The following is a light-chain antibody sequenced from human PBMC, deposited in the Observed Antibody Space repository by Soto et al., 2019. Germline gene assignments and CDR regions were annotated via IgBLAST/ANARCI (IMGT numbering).Light chain of an antibody. J-gene: IGLJ1*01. V-gene: IGLV1-40*01. CDR1: SSNIGAGYD. CDR3: QSYDRTLSYV. CDR2: GNS. Sequence: QSVLTQPPSVSGAPGQRVTISCTGSSSNIGAGYDVHWYQQLPGTAPKLLMYGNSNRPSGVPDRFSGSKSGTSASLAITGLQAEDEADYYCQSYDRTLSYVFGTGTQLTVL.